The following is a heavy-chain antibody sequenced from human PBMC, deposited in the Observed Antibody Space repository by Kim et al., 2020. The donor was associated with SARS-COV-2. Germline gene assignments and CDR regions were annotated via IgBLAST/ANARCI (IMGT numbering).Heavy chain of an antibody. J-gene: IGHJ4*02. CDR2: INHSGST. D-gene: IGHD3-16*02. V-gene: IGHV4-34*01. Sequence: SETLSLTCAVYGGSFSGYYWSWIRQPPGKGLEWIGEINHSGSTNYNPSLKSRVTISVDTSKNQFSLKLSSVTAADTAVYYCARGLSAAYYFDYWGQGTLVTVSS. CDR1: GGSFSGYY. CDR3: ARGLSAAYYFDY.